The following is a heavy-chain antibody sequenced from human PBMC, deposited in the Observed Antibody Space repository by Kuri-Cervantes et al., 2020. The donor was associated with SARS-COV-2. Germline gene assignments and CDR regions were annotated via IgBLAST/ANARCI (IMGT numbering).Heavy chain of an antibody. CDR1: GFTFSDYY. CDR3: AKRYQDTIFGVVIDYYYMDV. J-gene: IGHJ6*03. D-gene: IGHD3-3*01. V-gene: IGHV3-11*04. CDR2: ISSGGARI. Sequence: GESLKISCAASGFTFSDYYMSWVRQAPGKGLQWISYISSGGARIYYADALEGRFTISRDNAKNSLYLQMNSLRAEDTAVYYCAKRYQDTIFGVVIDYYYMDVWGKGTTVTVSS.